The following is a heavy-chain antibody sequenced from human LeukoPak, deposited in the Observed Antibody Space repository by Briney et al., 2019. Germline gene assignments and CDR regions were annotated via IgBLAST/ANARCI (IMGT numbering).Heavy chain of an antibody. D-gene: IGHD3-3*01. CDR1: GFTFSTSA. J-gene: IGHJ5*02. CDR2: ISGSGSST. Sequence: PGGSLRLSCAASGFTFSTSAMTWVRQVPGKGLEWVSGISGSGSSTYYADSVKGRFTISRDNSKNTLYLQMNSLRAEDTAVYYCAKGRYDFWSGYPNNWFDPWGQGTLVTVSS. CDR3: AKGRYDFWSGYPNNWFDP. V-gene: IGHV3-23*01.